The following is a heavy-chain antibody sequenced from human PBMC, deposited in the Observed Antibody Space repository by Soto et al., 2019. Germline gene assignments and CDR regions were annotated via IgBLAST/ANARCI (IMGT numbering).Heavy chain of an antibody. D-gene: IGHD6-13*01. J-gene: IGHJ4*02. CDR2: IYYSGST. V-gene: IGHV4-59*01. CDR3: ARFSHSSSWSDY. Sequence: QVQLQESGPGLVKPSETLSLTCTVSGGSISSYYWSWIRQPPGKGLEWIGYIYYSGSTNYNPSLNSRVTISVDTSKNQFSLKLSSVTAADTAVYYCARFSHSSSWSDYWGQGTLVTVSS. CDR1: GGSISSYY.